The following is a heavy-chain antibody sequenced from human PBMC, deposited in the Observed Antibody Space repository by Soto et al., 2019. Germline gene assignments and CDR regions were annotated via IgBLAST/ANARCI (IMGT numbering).Heavy chain of an antibody. CDR2: ISYDGSNK. CDR1: GFTFSSYA. V-gene: IGHV3-30-3*01. CDR3: ASRNLEMATSDYY. D-gene: IGHD5-12*01. Sequence: QVQLVESGGGVVQPGRSLRLSCAASGFTFSSYAMHWVRQAPGKGLEWVAVISYDGSNKYYADSVKGRFTISRDNSKNTLYLQMNSLRAEDTAVYYCASRNLEMATSDYYWCQGTLVTVSS. J-gene: IGHJ4*02.